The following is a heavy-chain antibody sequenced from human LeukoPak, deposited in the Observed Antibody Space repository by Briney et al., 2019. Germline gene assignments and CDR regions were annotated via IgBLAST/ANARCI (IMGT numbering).Heavy chain of an antibody. CDR3: ARGASVLRFLEWLLPEDY. CDR2: INPNSGGT. D-gene: IGHD3-3*01. Sequence: ASVKVSCKASGYTFTGYYMHWVRQAPGQGLEWMGWINPNSGGTNYAQKFQGRVTTTRDTSISTAYMELSRLRSDDTAVYYCARGASVLRFLEWLLPEDYWGQGTLVTVSS. CDR1: GYTFTGYY. V-gene: IGHV1-2*02. J-gene: IGHJ4*02.